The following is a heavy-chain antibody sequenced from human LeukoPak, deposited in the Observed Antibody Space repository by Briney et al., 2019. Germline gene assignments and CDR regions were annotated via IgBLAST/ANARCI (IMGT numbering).Heavy chain of an antibody. Sequence: GGSLRLSCVASGFTFSSHWMSWVRQAPGKGLEWVAVISYDGSNKYYADSVKGRFTISRDNSKNTLYLQMNSLRAEDTAVYYCARTHLTYSYGPFGYWGQGTLVTVSS. CDR3: ARTHLTYSYGPFGY. J-gene: IGHJ4*02. V-gene: IGHV3-30-3*01. CDR2: ISYDGSNK. CDR1: GFTFSSHW. D-gene: IGHD5-18*01.